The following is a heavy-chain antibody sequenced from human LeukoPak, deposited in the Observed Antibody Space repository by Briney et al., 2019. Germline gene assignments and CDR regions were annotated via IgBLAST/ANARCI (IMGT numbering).Heavy chain of an antibody. V-gene: IGHV4-59*01. CDR3: ARGRPRWYDIQPLNCFDP. J-gene: IGHJ5*02. D-gene: IGHD6-13*01. CDR2: IYNSGTT. Sequence: SETLSLTCTVSGDSISSYYWSWIRQPPGKGLEWIGDIYNSGTTNNNPSLKSRVTISVDTSKKQFSLKLSSVTAADTAVYYCARGRPRWYDIQPLNCFDPWGEGTLVTVSS. CDR1: GDSISSYY.